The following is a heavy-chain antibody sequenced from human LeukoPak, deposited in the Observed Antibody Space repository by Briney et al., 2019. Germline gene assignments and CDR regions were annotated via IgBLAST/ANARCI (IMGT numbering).Heavy chain of an antibody. CDR2: IYTSGST. D-gene: IGHD6-6*01. J-gene: IGHJ5*02. CDR1: GGSISSYY. V-gene: IGHV4-4*09. Sequence: SETLSLTCTVSGGSISSYYWSWIRQPPGKGLEWIGYIYTSGSTNYNPSLKSRVTILVDTSKNQFSLKLSSVTAADTAVYYCARGGIAARMNWFDPWGQGTLVTVSS. CDR3: ARGGIAARMNWFDP.